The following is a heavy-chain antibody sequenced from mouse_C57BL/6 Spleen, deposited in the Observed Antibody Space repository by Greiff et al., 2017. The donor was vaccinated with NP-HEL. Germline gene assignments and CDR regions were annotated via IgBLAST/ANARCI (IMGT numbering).Heavy chain of an antibody. CDR1: GYTFTDYE. V-gene: IGHV1-15*01. Sequence: QVQLQQSGAELVRPGASVTLSCKASGYTFTDYEMHWVKQTPVHGLEWIGAIDPETGGTAYNQKFKSKATLTVDKPSSTAYMQLSSLTSEDSAVYYCASSDYDSFAYWGQGTLVTVSA. CDR3: ASSDYDSFAY. CDR2: IDPETGGT. J-gene: IGHJ3*01. D-gene: IGHD2-4*01.